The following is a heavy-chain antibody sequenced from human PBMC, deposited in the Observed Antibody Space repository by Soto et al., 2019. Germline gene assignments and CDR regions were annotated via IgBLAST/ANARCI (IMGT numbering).Heavy chain of an antibody. J-gene: IGHJ5*02. CDR1: GGSISGFY. CDR3: VRDGTKTLRDWFDP. CDR2: IYATGTT. D-gene: IGHD1-1*01. V-gene: IGHV4-4*07. Sequence: SEPLSLTCTVSGGSISGFYWSWIRKSAGKGLEWIGRIYATGTTDYNPSLKSRVMMSVDTSKKQFSLKLRSVTAADTAVYYCVRDGTKTLRDWFDPWGQGISVTVSS.